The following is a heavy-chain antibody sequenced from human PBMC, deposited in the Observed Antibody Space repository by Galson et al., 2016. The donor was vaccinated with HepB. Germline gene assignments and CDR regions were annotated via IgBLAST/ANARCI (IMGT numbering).Heavy chain of an antibody. CDR1: GFTFSSNW. CDR3: ARGPDYGDWVDFLDC. CDR2: IKQDGTE. J-gene: IGHJ4*02. Sequence: SLRLSCATSGFTFSSNWMSWVRQAPGKGLEWVANIKQDGTENYVDSVKGRFTISRDNAKNSLYLQMNSLRAEDTAAYYCARGPDYGDWVDFLDCWGQGTLVTVPP. V-gene: IGHV3-7*04. D-gene: IGHD4-17*01.